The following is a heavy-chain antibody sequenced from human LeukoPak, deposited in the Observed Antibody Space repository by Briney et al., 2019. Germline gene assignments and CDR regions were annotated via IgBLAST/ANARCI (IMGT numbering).Heavy chain of an antibody. CDR1: GFTFSSYW. J-gene: IGHJ4*02. Sequence: GGSLRLSCAASGFTFSSYWMHWVRQAPGKGLVWVSRINPDGTTMNYADSVKGRFTISRDNAKNTVFLQMNSLRAKDTAIYYCTRAGQYRHDYWGQGTLVTVSS. CDR2: INPDGTTM. CDR3: TRAGQYRHDY. V-gene: IGHV3-74*01. D-gene: IGHD1-1*01.